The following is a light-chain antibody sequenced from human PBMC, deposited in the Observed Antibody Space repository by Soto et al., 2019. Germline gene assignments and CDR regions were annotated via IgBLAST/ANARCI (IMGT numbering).Light chain of an antibody. V-gene: IGKV1-5*01. CDR2: AAS. J-gene: IGKJ1*01. CDR3: QQYYSFPPT. CDR1: HTISSW. Sequence: DIQMTQSPSTVSAYVGDSVTITCRASHTISSWLAWYQQKPGKAPELLIYAASTLQSGVPSRFSGSGSGTDFTLTISCLQSEDFATYYCQQYYSFPPTFGQGTKVDI.